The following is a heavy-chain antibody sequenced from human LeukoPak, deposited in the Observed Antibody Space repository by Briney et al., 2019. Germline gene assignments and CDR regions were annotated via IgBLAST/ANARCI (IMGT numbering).Heavy chain of an antibody. V-gene: IGHV3-30-3*01. Sequence: PGGSLRLSCAASGFTFSSYAMHWVRQAPGKGLEWVAVISYDGSNKYYADSVKGRFTISRDNSKNTLYLQMNSLRAEDTAMYYCARGYCGTDNCYAGPNFDYWGQGTLVTVSS. J-gene: IGHJ4*02. CDR1: GFTFSSYA. D-gene: IGHD2-2*01. CDR2: ISYDGSNK. CDR3: ARGYCGTDNCYAGPNFDY.